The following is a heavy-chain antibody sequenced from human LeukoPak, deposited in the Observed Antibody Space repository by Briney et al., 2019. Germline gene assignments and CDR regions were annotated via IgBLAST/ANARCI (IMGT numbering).Heavy chain of an antibody. J-gene: IGHJ6*02. CDR2: IYPGDSDT. CDR1: GYSFTSYW. V-gene: IGHV5-51*01. CDR3: ASLTAAGSWDYGMDV. D-gene: IGHD6-13*01. Sequence: GESLQISCKGSGYSFTSYWIGWVRPLPGKGLEWMGIIYPGDSDTRYSPSFQGQVTISADKSISTAYLQWSSLKASDTAMYYCASLTAAGSWDYGMDVWGQGTTVTVSS.